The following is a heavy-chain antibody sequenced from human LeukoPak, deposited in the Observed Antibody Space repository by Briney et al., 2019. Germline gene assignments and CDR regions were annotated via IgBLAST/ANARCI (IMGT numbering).Heavy chain of an antibody. D-gene: IGHD6-13*01. J-gene: IGHJ4*02. CDR1: GYTFNKYG. V-gene: IGHV1-18*04. Sequence: ASVKVSCKASGYTFNKYGVSWVRQAPVQGLEWMGWISGYNGNTDYAQKFQDRVTMTTDTSTSTAYMELRSLRSDDTAVYYCARDPAYMDSSSWYYPDYWGQGTLVTVSS. CDR2: ISGYNGNT. CDR3: ARDPAYMDSSSWYYPDY.